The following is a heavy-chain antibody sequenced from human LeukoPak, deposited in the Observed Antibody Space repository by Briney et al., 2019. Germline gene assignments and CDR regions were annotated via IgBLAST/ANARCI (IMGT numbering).Heavy chain of an antibody. CDR3: ARRVGYGSGSYFSILDY. Sequence: SQTLSLTCTVSGGSISSGGYYWSWIRQPPGKGLEWIGSIYYSGSTYYNPSLKSRVTISVDTSKNQFSLKLSSVTAADTAVYYCARRVGYGSGSYFSILDYWGQGTLVTVSS. V-gene: IGHV4-30-2*03. D-gene: IGHD3-10*01. CDR1: GGSISSGGYY. CDR2: IYYSGST. J-gene: IGHJ4*02.